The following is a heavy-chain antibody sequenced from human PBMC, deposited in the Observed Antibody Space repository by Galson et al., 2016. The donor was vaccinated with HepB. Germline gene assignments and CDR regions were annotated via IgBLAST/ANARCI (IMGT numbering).Heavy chain of an antibody. V-gene: IGHV4-4*02. D-gene: IGHD2-2*01. J-gene: IGHJ5*02. CDR3: TRARRYCSSSSCYLDP. Sequence: SETLSLTCTVSGDSVISSNWWNWVRQPPGKGLEWIGEIFHIGGPNYNPSLKSRVTISLDKSNNHISLRLSSVTAADTAVYYCTRARRYCSSSSCYLDPWGQGTLVTVSS. CDR1: GDSVISSNW. CDR2: IFHIGGP.